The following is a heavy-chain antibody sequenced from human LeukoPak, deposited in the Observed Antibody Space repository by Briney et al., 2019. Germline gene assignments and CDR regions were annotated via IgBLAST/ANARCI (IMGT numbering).Heavy chain of an antibody. CDR3: ARQTFGALYFDS. D-gene: IGHD3-10*01. CDR1: GGSISRGSYY. J-gene: IGHJ4*02. Sequence: SQTLSLTCIVSGGSISRGSYYWNWIRQPAGKGLEWMGRIYNSGSTNYNPSLKSRVTISTDMSRNQFSLNLSSVTAADTAVYYCARQTFGALYFDSWGQGTLVTVSS. V-gene: IGHV4-61*02. CDR2: IYNSGST.